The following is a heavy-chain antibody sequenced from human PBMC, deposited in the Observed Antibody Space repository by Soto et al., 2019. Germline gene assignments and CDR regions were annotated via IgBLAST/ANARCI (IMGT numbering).Heavy chain of an antibody. V-gene: IGHV3-30*18. CDR1: GFTFSGYG. CDR3: AKASTVEEGGAFDI. Sequence: GGSLRLSCAASGFTFSGYGMHWVRQSPGKGLEWVAVISYDGSNKYYADSVKGRFTISRDNSKNTLYLQMNSLRAEDTAVYYCAKASTVEEGGAFDIWGQGTMVTVSS. D-gene: IGHD4-17*01. J-gene: IGHJ3*02. CDR2: ISYDGSNK.